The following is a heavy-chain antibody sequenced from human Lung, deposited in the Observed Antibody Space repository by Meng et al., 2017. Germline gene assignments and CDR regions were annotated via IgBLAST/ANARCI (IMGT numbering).Heavy chain of an antibody. Sequence: GESLKISCVASGFTFSSYEMIWVRQAPGKGLEWVSYIDGSGTTIYYADSVQGRFTISRDNAKSSLYLQMNSLRAEDTADYYCARDLSNEGSYLYYGMDVWGQGTTVTVSS. J-gene: IGHJ6*02. CDR1: GFTFSSYE. D-gene: IGHD3-10*01. V-gene: IGHV3-48*03. CDR3: ARDLSNEGSYLYYGMDV. CDR2: IDGSGTTI.